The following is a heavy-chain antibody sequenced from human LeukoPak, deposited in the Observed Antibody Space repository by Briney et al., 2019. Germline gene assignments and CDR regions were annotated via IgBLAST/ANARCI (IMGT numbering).Heavy chain of an antibody. CDR3: ARLTSVAGTRFILSY. CDR1: GYTFTGYY. J-gene: IGHJ4*02. V-gene: IGHV1-2*02. D-gene: IGHD6-19*01. CDR2: INPNSGGT. Sequence: ASVKVSCKASGYTFTGYYTHWVRQAPGQGLEWMGWINPNSGGTNYAQKFQGRVTMTRDTSISTAYMELSRLRSDDTAVYYCARLTSVAGTRFILSYWGQGTLVTVSS.